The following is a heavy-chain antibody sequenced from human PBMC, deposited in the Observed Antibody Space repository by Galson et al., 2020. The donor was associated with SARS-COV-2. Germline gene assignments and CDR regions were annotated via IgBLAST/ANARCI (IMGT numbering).Heavy chain of an antibody. V-gene: IGHV4-4*08. D-gene: IGHD6-6*01. Sequence: SQTLSLTCSVSNGSISSDYWAWIRQTPGKGLEWIGFFHSDGSTNYNPSLKSRVTISVDTSKNRFSLKLSSLTAADTAVYFCARYTTSSVSFDYWGQGTLVTVSS. CDR2: FHSDGST. CDR1: NGSISSDY. CDR3: ARYTTSSVSFDY. J-gene: IGHJ4*02.